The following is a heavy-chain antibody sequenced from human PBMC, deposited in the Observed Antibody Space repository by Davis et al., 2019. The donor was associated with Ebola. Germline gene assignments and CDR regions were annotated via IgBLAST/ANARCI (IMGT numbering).Heavy chain of an antibody. D-gene: IGHD3-3*01. CDR2: INPNSGGT. CDR3: ARGPNYDFWSGYWWAGYYYYYYGMDV. V-gene: IGHV1-2*02. J-gene: IGHJ6*02. Sequence: ASVKVSCKASGYTFTGYYMHWVRQAPGQGLEWMGWINPNSGGTNYAQKFQGRVTMTRDTSISTAYMELSSLRSEDTAVYYCARGPNYDFWSGYWWAGYYYYYYGMDVWGQGTTVTVSS. CDR1: GYTFTGYY.